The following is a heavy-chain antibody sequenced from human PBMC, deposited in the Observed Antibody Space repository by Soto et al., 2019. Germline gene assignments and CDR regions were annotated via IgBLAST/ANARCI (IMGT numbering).Heavy chain of an antibody. Sequence: GGSLRLSCSASGFTFSSYAMHWVRQAPGKGLEYVSAISSNGGSTYYADSVKGRFTISRDNSKNTLYLQMSSLRAEDTAVYYCVKDPPYYDILTGYTRHWGQGTLVTVSS. CDR1: GFTFSSYA. D-gene: IGHD3-9*01. J-gene: IGHJ4*02. CDR2: ISSNGGST. CDR3: VKDPPYYDILTGYTRH. V-gene: IGHV3-64D*08.